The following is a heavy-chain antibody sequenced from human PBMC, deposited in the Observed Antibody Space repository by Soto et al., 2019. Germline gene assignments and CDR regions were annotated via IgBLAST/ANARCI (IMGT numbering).Heavy chain of an antibody. CDR3: ARGAEVRGVIHHRQYYYYYGMDV. D-gene: IGHD3-10*01. J-gene: IGHJ6*02. CDR1: GGTFSSYA. CDR2: IIPIFGTA. Sequence: QVQLVQSGAEVKKPGSSVKVSCKASGGTFSSYAISWVRQAPGQGLEWMGGIIPIFGTANYAQKFQGRVTITADESTSTAYMELSSLRSEDTAVYYCARGAEVRGVIHHRQYYYYYGMDVWGQGTTVTVSS. V-gene: IGHV1-69*01.